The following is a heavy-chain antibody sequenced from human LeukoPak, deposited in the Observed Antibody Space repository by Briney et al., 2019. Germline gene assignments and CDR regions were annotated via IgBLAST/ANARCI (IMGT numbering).Heavy chain of an antibody. CDR1: GYTFTSYG. V-gene: IGHV1-18*01. CDR3: ARDQVITFGGVIARFEY. CDR2: ISAYNGNT. J-gene: IGHJ4*02. Sequence: ASVKVSCKASGYTFTSYGISWVRQAPGQGLEWMGWISAYNGNTNYAQKLQGRVTMTTDTSTSTAYMELRSLRSDDTAMYYCARDQVITFGGVIARFEYWGQGTLVTVSS. D-gene: IGHD3-16*02.